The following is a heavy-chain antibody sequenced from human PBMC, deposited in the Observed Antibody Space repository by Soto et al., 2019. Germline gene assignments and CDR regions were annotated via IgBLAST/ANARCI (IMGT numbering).Heavy chain of an antibody. CDR1: GFTFSSYG. D-gene: IGHD5-18*01. CDR2: IQSDGSKK. Sequence: PGGSLRLSCVASGFTFSSYGMHWVRQAPGKGLEWVAGIQSDGSKKYYADSVKGRFTISRDDSKNSLYVEMNSLRAEDTAMYYCARHWRLWWFEYWGQGTPVTVSS. J-gene: IGHJ4*02. CDR3: ARHWRLWWFEY. V-gene: IGHV3-33*05.